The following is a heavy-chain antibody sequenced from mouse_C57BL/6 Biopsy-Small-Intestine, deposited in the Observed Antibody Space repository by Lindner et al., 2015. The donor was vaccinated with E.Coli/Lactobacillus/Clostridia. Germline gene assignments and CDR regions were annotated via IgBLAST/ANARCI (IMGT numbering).Heavy chain of an antibody. V-gene: IGHV1-84*02. D-gene: IGHD6-2*01. CDR2: INAGNGHT. Sequence: SVKVSCKASGDTFTSHAIHWVREAPGQRPEWMGWINAGNGHTKHSQKFQDRVTITRDTSANTVYMEMSSLGSEDTAVYYCATASLLVPAPMLYFEYWGQGTLVTVSS. J-gene: IGHJ2*01. CDR3: ATASLLVPAPMLYFEY. CDR1: GDTFTSHA.